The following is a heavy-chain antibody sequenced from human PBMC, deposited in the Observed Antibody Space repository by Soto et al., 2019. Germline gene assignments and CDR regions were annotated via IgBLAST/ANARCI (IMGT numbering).Heavy chain of an antibody. D-gene: IGHD3-10*01. CDR2: ISGSGGST. V-gene: IGHV3-23*01. Sequence: EVQLLESGGGLVQPGGSLRLSCAASGFTFSSYAMSWVRQAPGKGLEWVSAISGSGGSTYYADSVKGRFTISRDNSKNTLYLQMNSLRAEDTAVYYWAKDPLLWFGELSAYDYWGQGTLVTVSS. CDR1: GFTFSSYA. CDR3: AKDPLLWFGELSAYDY. J-gene: IGHJ4*02.